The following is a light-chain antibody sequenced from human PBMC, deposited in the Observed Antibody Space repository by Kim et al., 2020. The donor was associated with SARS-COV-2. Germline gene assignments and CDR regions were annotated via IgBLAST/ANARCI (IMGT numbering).Light chain of an antibody. V-gene: IGLV2-14*03. J-gene: IGLJ1*01. CDR2: NVD. CDR3: SSYTSSSAPYV. CDR1: DSDVRVYSD. Sequence: SITVACTGADSDVRVYSDDSAYRQHPGKAPNLMIFNVDTRPSRVSTRFSGSRSGNAATLTISGLEAEDEADSYYSSYTSSSAPYVFGTGTKVTVL.